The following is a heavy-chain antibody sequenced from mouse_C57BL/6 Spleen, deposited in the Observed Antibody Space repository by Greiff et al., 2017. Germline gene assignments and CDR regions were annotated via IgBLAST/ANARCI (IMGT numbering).Heavy chain of an antibody. CDR1: GYTFTSYW. V-gene: IGHV1-53*01. CDR3: SKEDYYGGNYFDY. Sequence: QVQLQQSGTELVKPGASVKLSCKASGYTFTSYWMHWVKQRPGQGLEWIGNINPSNGGTNYNEKFKSKATLTVYKSSSTAYMQLSSLTSEDSAVYYCSKEDYYGGNYFDYWGQGTTLTVSS. D-gene: IGHD1-1*01. CDR2: INPSNGGT. J-gene: IGHJ2*01.